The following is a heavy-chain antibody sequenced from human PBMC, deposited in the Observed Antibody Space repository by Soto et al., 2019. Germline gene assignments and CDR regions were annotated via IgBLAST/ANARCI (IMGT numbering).Heavy chain of an antibody. D-gene: IGHD6-19*01. CDR3: ARRKGQWLVYNWFDP. CDR2: INHSGST. J-gene: IGHJ5*02. Sequence: SETLSLTCAVYGGSFSGYYCSWIRKPPGKGLEWIGEINHSGSTNYNPSLKSRVTISVDTSKNQFSLKLSSVTAADTAVYYCARRKGQWLVYNWFDPWGQGTLVTVSS. CDR1: GGSFSGYY. V-gene: IGHV4-34*01.